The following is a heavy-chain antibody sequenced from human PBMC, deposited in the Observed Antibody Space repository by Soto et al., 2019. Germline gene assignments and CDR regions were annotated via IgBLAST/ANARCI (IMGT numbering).Heavy chain of an antibody. V-gene: IGHV3-33*01. J-gene: IGHJ4*02. CDR3: SALGVPFDY. Sequence: GGSLRLSCAASGFTFSSYGMHWVRQAPGKGLEWVAVIWYDGSNKYYADSVKGRFTISRDNSKNTLYLQMNSLRAEDTAVYYCSALGVPFDYWGQGTLVTVSS. CDR2: IWYDGSNK. CDR1: GFTFSSYG.